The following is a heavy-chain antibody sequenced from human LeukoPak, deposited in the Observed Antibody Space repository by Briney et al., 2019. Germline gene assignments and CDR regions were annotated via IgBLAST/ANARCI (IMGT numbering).Heavy chain of an antibody. Sequence: SETLSLTCTVSADSISSYYWSWIRQPPGKGLEWIGYISYSGNTNYNPSLQSRVTISVDTSKNQFSLNLSSVTAADTAVYYCARHRYYYDSSGYYAKSYYFDYWGQGTLVTVSS. V-gene: IGHV4-59*08. D-gene: IGHD3-22*01. CDR1: ADSISSYY. CDR2: ISYSGNT. CDR3: ARHRYYYDSSGYYAKSYYFDY. J-gene: IGHJ4*02.